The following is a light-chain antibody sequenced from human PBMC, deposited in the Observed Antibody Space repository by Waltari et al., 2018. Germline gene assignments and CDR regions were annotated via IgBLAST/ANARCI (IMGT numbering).Light chain of an antibody. J-gene: IGLJ3*02. Sequence: QSALTQPVSVSESPGQSITISCTGTSSDVGSYTFFSWYQQHPGKAPKLMIYEVSNRPSGVSSRFSASKSGNTASLTISGLQAEDEADYYCTSFTSRSTWVFGGGTKLTVL. CDR3: TSFTSRSTWV. V-gene: IGLV2-14*01. CDR1: SSDVGSYTF. CDR2: EVS.